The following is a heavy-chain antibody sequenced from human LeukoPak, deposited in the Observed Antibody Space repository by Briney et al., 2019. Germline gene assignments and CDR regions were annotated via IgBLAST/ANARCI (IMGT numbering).Heavy chain of an antibody. V-gene: IGHV5-51*01. CDR3: ARLHIAAAGTNWFDP. CDR1: GYSFTSYW. J-gene: IGHJ5*02. Sequence: GESLKISCKGSGYSFTSYWIGWVRQMPGKGLEWMGNIYPGDSDTRYSPSFQGQVTISADKSISTAYLQWSSLKASDTAMYYCARLHIAAAGTNWFDPWGQGTLVTVSS. CDR2: IYPGDSDT. D-gene: IGHD6-13*01.